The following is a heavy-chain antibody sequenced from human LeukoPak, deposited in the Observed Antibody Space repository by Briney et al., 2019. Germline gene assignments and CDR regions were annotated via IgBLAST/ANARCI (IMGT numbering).Heavy chain of an antibody. CDR2: IYYSGST. Sequence: SGPTLVKPSETLSLTCTVSGGSISSYYWSWIRQPPGKGLEWIGYIYYSGSTNYNPSLKSRVTISVDTSKNQFSLKLSSVTAADTAVYYCARDKRYGGSSSWYVGKAGYCYYMDVWGKGTTVTVSS. V-gene: IGHV4-59*01. CDR3: ARDKRYGGSSSWYVGKAGYCYYMDV. D-gene: IGHD6-13*01. J-gene: IGHJ6*03. CDR1: GGSISSYY.